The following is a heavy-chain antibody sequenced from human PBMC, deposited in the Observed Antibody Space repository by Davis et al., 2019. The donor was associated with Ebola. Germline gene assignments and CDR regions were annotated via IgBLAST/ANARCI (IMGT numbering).Heavy chain of an antibody. Sequence: ESLKISCAASGFTFSSYWMHWVRQAPGKGLVWVSRINSDGSSTSYADSVKGRFTISRDNAKNTLYLQMNSLRAEDTAVYYCARGHSSGWYVYYYGMDVWGQGTTVTVSS. V-gene: IGHV3-74*01. D-gene: IGHD6-19*01. CDR1: GFTFSSYW. CDR3: ARGHSSGWYVYYYGMDV. CDR2: INSDGSST. J-gene: IGHJ6*02.